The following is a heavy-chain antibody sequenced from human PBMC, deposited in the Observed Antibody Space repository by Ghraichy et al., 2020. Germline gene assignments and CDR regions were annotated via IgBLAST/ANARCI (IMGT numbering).Heavy chain of an antibody. V-gene: IGHV4-59*01. Sequence: SETLSLTCTVSGGSISSYYWSWIRQPPGKGLEWIGYIYYSGSTNYNPSLKSRVTISVDTSKNQFSLKLSSVTAADTAVYYCARTYYYDSSGYSHFFFDYWGQGTLVTVSS. CDR2: IYYSGST. J-gene: IGHJ4*02. D-gene: IGHD3-22*01. CDR3: ARTYYYDSSGYSHFFFDY. CDR1: GGSISSYY.